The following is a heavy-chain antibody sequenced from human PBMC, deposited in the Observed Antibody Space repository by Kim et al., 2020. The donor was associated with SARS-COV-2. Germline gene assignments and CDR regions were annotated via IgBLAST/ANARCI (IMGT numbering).Heavy chain of an antibody. V-gene: IGHV3-9*01. CDR2: ISWNSGSI. J-gene: IGHJ4*02. CDR3: AKDMASLNGIAAAGFDY. CDR1: GFTFDDYA. D-gene: IGHD6-13*01. Sequence: GGSLRLSCAASGFTFDDYAMHWVRQAPGKGLEWVSGISWNSGSIGYADSVKGRFTISRDNAKNSLYLQMNSLRAEDTALYYCAKDMASLNGIAAAGFDYWGQGTLVTVSS.